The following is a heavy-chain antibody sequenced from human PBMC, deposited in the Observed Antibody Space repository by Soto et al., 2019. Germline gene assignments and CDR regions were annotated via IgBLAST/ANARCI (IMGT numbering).Heavy chain of an antibody. V-gene: IGHV3-23*01. J-gene: IGHJ3*02. Sequence: GGSLRLSCAASGFTFSSYAMSWVRQAPGKGLEWVSAISGSGGSTYYADSVKGRFTISRDNSKNTLYLQMNSLRAEDTAVYYCAKDTAAAAGTLDAFDIWGQGTMVTVSS. CDR3: AKDTAAAAGTLDAFDI. CDR1: GFTFSSYA. CDR2: ISGSGGST. D-gene: IGHD6-13*01.